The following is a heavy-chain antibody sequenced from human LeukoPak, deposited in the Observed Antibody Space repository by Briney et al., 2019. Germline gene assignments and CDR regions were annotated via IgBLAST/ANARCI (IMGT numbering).Heavy chain of an antibody. J-gene: IGHJ4*02. CDR1: GYTFTSYG. D-gene: IGHD2-2*01. Sequence: ASVKVSCKASGYTFTSYGISWVRQAPGQGLEWMGWISAYNGNTNYAQKLQGRVTITADESTSTAYMELSSLRSEDTAVYYCASSRCSSTSCYSRMAFDYWGQGTLVTVSS. CDR2: ISAYNGNT. CDR3: ASSRCSSTSCYSRMAFDY. V-gene: IGHV1-18*01.